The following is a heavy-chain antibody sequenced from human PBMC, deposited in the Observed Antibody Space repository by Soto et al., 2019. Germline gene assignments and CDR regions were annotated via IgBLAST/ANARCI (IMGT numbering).Heavy chain of an antibody. CDR3: ARWISGSYSDWFDP. CDR2: ISADNGET. Sequence: QVQLVQSGAEVKKPGASVKVSCKASGYTFTRYGITWVRQAPGQGLEWMGWISADNGETKYAHKIQGRVTMTTDTSTSTAYMELRSLRSDDTAVYYCARWISGSYSDWFDPWGQGTLVTVSS. J-gene: IGHJ5*02. V-gene: IGHV1-18*04. CDR1: GYTFTRYG. D-gene: IGHD1-26*01.